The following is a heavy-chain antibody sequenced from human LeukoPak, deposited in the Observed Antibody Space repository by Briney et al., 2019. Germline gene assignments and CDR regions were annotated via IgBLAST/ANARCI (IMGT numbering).Heavy chain of an antibody. Sequence: PGGSLRPSCAASGFTFSSYAMSWVRQAPEKGLEWVSAISGSGGSTYYADSVKGRFIISRDKSKNTLYLQMNSLRAEDTAVYYCAKDLGYCSSTSCYKPFDYWGQGTLVTVCS. D-gene: IGHD2-2*02. CDR2: ISGSGGST. CDR3: AKDLGYCSSTSCYKPFDY. J-gene: IGHJ4*02. V-gene: IGHV3-23*01. CDR1: GFTFSSYA.